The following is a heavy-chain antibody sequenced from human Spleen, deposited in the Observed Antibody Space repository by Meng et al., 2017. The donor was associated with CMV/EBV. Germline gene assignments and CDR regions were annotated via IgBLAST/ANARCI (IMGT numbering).Heavy chain of an antibody. CDR3: AKTDV. CDR1: GFTFSDYY. J-gene: IGHJ6*02. CDR2: ISSSGTTI. V-gene: IGHV3-11*01. Sequence: GESLKISCAASGFTFSDYYMSWIRQAPGKGLEWVSYISSSGTTIYYADSVKGRFTISRDNSKKTLYLQINSLRAEDTAVYYCAKTDVWGQGTTVTVSS.